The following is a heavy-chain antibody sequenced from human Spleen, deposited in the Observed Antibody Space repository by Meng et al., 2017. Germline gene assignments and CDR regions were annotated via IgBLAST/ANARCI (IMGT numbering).Heavy chain of an antibody. D-gene: IGHD2-2*01. CDR1: GFTFSSYA. Sequence: SCAASGFTFSSYAMHWVRQAPGKGLEWVAVISYDGSNKYYADSVKGRFTISRDNAKNTLYLQMNSLRPEDTAVYYCAEVTSSTFDMWGQGTMVTVSS. CDR3: AEVTSSTFDM. V-gene: IGHV3-30*04. J-gene: IGHJ3*02. CDR2: ISYDGSNK.